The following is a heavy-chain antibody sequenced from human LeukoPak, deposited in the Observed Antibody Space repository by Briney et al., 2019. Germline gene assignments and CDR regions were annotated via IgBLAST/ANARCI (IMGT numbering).Heavy chain of an antibody. Sequence: QPGGSLRPSCGASGFTFSSYSMHWVRQAPGKGLEYVSAISSNGGSTYYANSVKGRFTISRDNSKNTLYLQMGSLRAEDMAVYYCARGYYDSSGNYQGLFDFWGQGTLVTVSS. CDR3: ARGYYDSSGNYQGLFDF. J-gene: IGHJ4*02. D-gene: IGHD3-22*01. CDR2: ISSNGGST. V-gene: IGHV3-64*01. CDR1: GFTFSSYS.